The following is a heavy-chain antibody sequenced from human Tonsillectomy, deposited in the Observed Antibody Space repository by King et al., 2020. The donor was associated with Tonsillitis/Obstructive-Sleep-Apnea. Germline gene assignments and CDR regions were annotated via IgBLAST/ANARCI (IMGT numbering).Heavy chain of an antibody. CDR1: GGSISRFY. Sequence: QVQLQEAGPGLVKPSETLSLTCNVSGGSISRFYWSWIRQPPGRGLQWIVYIYYSGSTNYNPSLKSRVAMSADKFKNQISLDLSSVTAADTAVYFCARLGFCNSNWCLPDFWGQGTLVTVSS. CDR3: ARLGFCNSNWCLPDF. J-gene: IGHJ4*02. D-gene: IGHD2-2*01. CDR2: IYYSGST. V-gene: IGHV4-59*01.